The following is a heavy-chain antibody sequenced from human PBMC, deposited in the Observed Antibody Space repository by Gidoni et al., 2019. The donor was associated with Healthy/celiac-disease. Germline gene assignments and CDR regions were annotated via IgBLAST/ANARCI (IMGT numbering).Heavy chain of an antibody. V-gene: IGHV3-15*01. CDR2: IKSKTDGGTT. D-gene: IGHD5-12*01. J-gene: IGHJ4*02. CDR1: GFTFSNAW. Sequence: EVQLVESGGGLVKPGGSLRLSCAASGFTFSNAWMSWVRQAPGKGLEWVGRIKSKTDGGTTDYAAPVKGRFTISRDDSKNTLYLQMNSLKTEDTAVYYCTTDNSGYDYLMVDYWGQGTLVTVSS. CDR3: TTDNSGYDYLMVDY.